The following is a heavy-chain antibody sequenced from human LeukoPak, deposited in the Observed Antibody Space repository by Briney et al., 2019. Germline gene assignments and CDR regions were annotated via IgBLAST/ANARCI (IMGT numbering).Heavy chain of an antibody. V-gene: IGHV3-7*04. D-gene: IGHD3-16*01. J-gene: IGHJ4*02. CDR2: IKPDGSER. CDR3: ARGARGFDY. Sequence: GGSLRLSCAASEFTFSSYGMHWVRQAPGKGLECVANIKPDGSERHYVDSVKGRFTISRDNAKNSLYLQVNSLRVEDTAVYYCARGARGFDYWGQGTLVTVSS. CDR1: EFTFSSYG.